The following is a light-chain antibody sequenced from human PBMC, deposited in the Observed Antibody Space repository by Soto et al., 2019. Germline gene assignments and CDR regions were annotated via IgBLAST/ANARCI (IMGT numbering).Light chain of an antibody. Sequence: QMPQSPPSPSTSVGDRVSIMCRASEVINIYLAWFQQKPGKAPKSLIYGATSLQRGVPSSFSGSGGDTDFSLTISSLQPEDIATYYCQQYQRYPPSFGGGTKVDIK. V-gene: IGKV1-16*01. J-gene: IGKJ4*01. CDR3: QQYQRYPPS. CDR1: EVINIY. CDR2: GAT.